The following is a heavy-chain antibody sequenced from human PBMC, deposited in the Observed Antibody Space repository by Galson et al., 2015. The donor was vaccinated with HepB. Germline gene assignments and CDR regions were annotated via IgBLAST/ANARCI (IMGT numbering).Heavy chain of an antibody. V-gene: IGHV1-8*01. CDR1: GYTFTSYE. Sequence: SVKVSCKASGYTFTSYEINWVRQATGQGLEWMGWMNPNSDKTDYADKFQGRVTKTRNTSISTAYMELSSLRSEDTAVYYCARGRYYDFWSAGNWFDRWGQGTLVTVSS. CDR2: MNPNSDKT. D-gene: IGHD3-3*01. CDR3: ARGRYYDFWSAGNWFDR. J-gene: IGHJ5*02.